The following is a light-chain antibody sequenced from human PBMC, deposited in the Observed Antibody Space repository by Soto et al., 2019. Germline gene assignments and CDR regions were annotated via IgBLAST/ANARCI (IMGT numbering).Light chain of an antibody. V-gene: IGKV1-5*03. CDR3: QHYNSYSEA. CDR2: KAS. Sequence: DIQITQSPSTLSGSVGDRVTITCRASHTISSWFAWYQHKPGKDAKLLIYKASTLKSGVPSRFSGSGSGTEFNITISSMQHDDFANYYCQHYNSYSEAFGQGTKVDIK. CDR1: HTISSW. J-gene: IGKJ1*01.